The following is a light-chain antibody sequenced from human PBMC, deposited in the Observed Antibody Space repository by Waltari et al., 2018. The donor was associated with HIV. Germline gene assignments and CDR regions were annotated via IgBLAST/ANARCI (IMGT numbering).Light chain of an antibody. CDR2: DVS. CDR1: QDIRNY. CDR3: QHYDNLSRIT. V-gene: IGKV1-33*01. J-gene: IGKJ3*01. Sequence: DIQMTQSLSYLSASVGDRVTITCQASQDIRNYLNWYQQKPGKVPKVLIYDVSNLETGVPSRFSGSGSGTDFTFTISSLQPEDIGTYYCQHYDNLSRITFGPGTKVAIK.